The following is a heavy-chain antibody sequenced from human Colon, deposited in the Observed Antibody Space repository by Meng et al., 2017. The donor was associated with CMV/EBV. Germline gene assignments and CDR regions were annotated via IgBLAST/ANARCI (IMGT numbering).Heavy chain of an antibody. V-gene: IGHV4-31*03. D-gene: IGHD6-6*01. CDR2: IYYSGTT. CDR3: ARVGSSLGSYYYAVDV. J-gene: IGHJ6*02. Sequence: SETLSLTCTASGGSINTGGYYWSWIRQHPGKGLEWIGYIYYSGTTFYNPTLKSRVTISVDTSKNQFSLKLSSVTAADTAVYYCARVGSSLGSYYYAVDVWGQGTTVTVSS. CDR1: GGSINTGGYY.